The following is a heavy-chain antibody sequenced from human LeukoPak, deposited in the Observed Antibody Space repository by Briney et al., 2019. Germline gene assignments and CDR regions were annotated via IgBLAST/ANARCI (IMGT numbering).Heavy chain of an antibody. V-gene: IGHV3-74*01. CDR3: ARVALYYYDSSGYTDAFDI. J-gene: IGHJ3*02. CDR1: GFTFSSYW. CDR2: INSDGSST. D-gene: IGHD3-22*01. Sequence: GGSLRLSCAASGFTFSSYWMHWVRQAPGKGLVWVSRINSDGSSTSYADSVKGRFTISRDNAKNTLYLQMTSLRAEDTAVYYCARVALYYYDSSGYTDAFDIWGQGTMVTVSS.